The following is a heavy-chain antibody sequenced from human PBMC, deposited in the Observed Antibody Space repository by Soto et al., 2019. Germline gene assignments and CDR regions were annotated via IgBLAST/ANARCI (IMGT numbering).Heavy chain of an antibody. J-gene: IGHJ6*02. Sequence: QVQLVESGGGLVKPGGSLRLSCAASGFTFSDYYMSWIRQAPGKGLEWVSYISNSGSTIYFADSVKGRFTISRDNANNSLYLQTNSLRAEDTAVYYSARQKAWTGACLSLYAPGVDVWGQGTTVTVSS. CDR2: ISNSGSTI. CDR3: ARQKAWTGACLSLYAPGVDV. CDR1: GFTFSDYY. V-gene: IGHV3-11*01. D-gene: IGHD3-16*01.